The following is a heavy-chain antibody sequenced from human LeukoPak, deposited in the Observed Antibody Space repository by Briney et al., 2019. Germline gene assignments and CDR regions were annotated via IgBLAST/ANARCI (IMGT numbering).Heavy chain of an antibody. J-gene: IGHJ4*02. CDR3: AKARYGSGSYFFDY. CDR1: GFTFSSYG. D-gene: IGHD3-10*01. CDR2: IGGSGGST. V-gene: IGHV3-23*01. Sequence: GGSLRLSCAASGFTFSSYGMSWVRQAPGKGLEWVSGIGGSGGSTYYADSVKGRFTSSRDNSKNTLYLQMNSLRAEDTAVYYCAKARYGSGSYFFDYWGQGTLVTVSS.